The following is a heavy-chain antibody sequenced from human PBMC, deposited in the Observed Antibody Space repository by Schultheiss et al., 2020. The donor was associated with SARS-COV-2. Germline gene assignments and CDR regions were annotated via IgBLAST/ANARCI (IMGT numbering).Heavy chain of an antibody. CDR1: GYTFTSYG. J-gene: IGHJ5*02. D-gene: IGHD6-19*01. Sequence: ASVKVSCKASGYTFTSYGISWVRQAPGQGLEWMGWISAYNGNTNYAQKLQGRVTMTTDTSTSTAYMELRSLRSDDTAVYYCARDQWLVKSSKLVPRNDKTGYGYNWFDPWGQGTLVTVTS. CDR2: ISAYNGNT. V-gene: IGHV1-18*01. CDR3: ARDQWLVKSSKLVPRNDKTGYGYNWFDP.